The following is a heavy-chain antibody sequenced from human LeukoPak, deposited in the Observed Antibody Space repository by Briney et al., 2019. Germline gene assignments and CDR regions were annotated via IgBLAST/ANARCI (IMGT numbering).Heavy chain of an antibody. CDR2: IYYSGST. J-gene: IGHJ4*02. V-gene: IGHV4-39*07. CDR1: GGSISSSSYY. Sequence: SETLSLTCTVSGGSISSSSYYWGWIRQPPGKGLEWIGSIYYSGSTYYNPSLKSRVTISVDTSKNQFSLKLSSVTAADTAVYYCARGNGDFDYWGQGTLVTVSS. CDR3: ARGNGDFDY.